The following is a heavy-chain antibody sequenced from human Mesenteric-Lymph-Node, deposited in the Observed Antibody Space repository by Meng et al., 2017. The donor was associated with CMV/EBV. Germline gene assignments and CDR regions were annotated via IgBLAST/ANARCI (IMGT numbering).Heavy chain of an antibody. Sequence: SFSGQYWSWIRQPPGKGLEWIGEINHSGSTNYKSSLKSRVTITVDTSKNQFSLKLTSVTAADTAVYYCARMDYYGSGSWRRNWFDPWGQGTLVTVSS. J-gene: IGHJ5*02. D-gene: IGHD3-10*01. V-gene: IGHV4-34*01. CDR3: ARMDYYGSGSWRRNWFDP. CDR2: INHSGST. CDR1: SFSGQY.